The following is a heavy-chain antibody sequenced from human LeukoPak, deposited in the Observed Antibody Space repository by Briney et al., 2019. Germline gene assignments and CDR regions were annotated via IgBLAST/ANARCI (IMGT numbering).Heavy chain of an antibody. CDR2: ISGSGSSI. Sequence: PGGSLRLSCTASGFTFSTYEMNWVRQAPGKGLEWISYISGSGSSIFYADSLQGRFTVSRDNAKNSVYLQMNSLRAEDTAVYYCARGGGFGYDDAFDTWGHGTTVTVSS. CDR1: GFTFSTYE. D-gene: IGHD3-16*01. V-gene: IGHV3-48*03. J-gene: IGHJ3*02. CDR3: ARGGGFGYDDAFDT.